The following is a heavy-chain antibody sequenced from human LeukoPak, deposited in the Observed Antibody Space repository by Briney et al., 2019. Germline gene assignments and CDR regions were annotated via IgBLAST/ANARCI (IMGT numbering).Heavy chain of an antibody. Sequence: PGGSQRLSCSASGFTFSDYWMHWVRQAPGKGLVWVSRIDLAGEYTTYADSGKGRFTISRDNARNTLYLQMNSLRAEDTAVYYCASGNSRAFDIWGQGIMVTVSS. CDR2: IDLAGEYT. CDR1: GFTFSDYW. CDR3: ASGNSRAFDI. J-gene: IGHJ3*02. V-gene: IGHV3-74*01.